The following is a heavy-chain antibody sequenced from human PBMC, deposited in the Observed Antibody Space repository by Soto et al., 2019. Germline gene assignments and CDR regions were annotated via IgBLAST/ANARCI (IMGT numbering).Heavy chain of an antibody. J-gene: IGHJ4*02. V-gene: IGHV4-31*03. D-gene: IGHD5-12*01. CDR1: GGSISSGGYY. CDR2: IYYSGST. Sequence: QVQLQESGPGLVKPSQTLSLTCTVSGGSISSGGYYWSWIRQDPGKGLEWIGYIYYSGSTYYNPSHKRRVTISVDTSKNQFPLKLSSVPAADTAVYYCARVDVEDGYNYPDYWGQGTLVTVSS. CDR3: ARVDVEDGYNYPDY.